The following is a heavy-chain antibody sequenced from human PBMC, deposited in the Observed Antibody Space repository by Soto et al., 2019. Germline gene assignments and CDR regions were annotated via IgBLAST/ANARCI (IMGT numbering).Heavy chain of an antibody. CDR2: IYYSGST. D-gene: IGHD6-13*01. V-gene: IGHV4-59*01. Sequence: SETLSLTCTVSGGSISSYYWSWIRQRPGKGLEWIGYIYYSGSTNYNPSLKSRVTISVDTSKNQFSLKLSSVTAADTAVYYCARVVGGSSWEPYYYYYGMDVWGQGTTVTVSS. CDR1: GGSISSYY. J-gene: IGHJ6*02. CDR3: ARVVGGSSWEPYYYYYGMDV.